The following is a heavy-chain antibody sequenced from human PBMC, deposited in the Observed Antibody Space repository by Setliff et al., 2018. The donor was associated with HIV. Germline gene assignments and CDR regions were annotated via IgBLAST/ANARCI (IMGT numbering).Heavy chain of an antibody. D-gene: IGHD2-15*01. CDR3: ATSPLGYCSGGSCSHYFDY. Sequence: GESLKISCKGSGYSFTTYWIGWVRQMPGKGLEWMGIIYPGDSDTRYSPSFQGQATISADKSISTAYLQWSSLKASDTAMYYCATSPLGYCSGGSCSHYFDYWGPGTLVTVSS. CDR2: IYPGDSDT. V-gene: IGHV5-51*01. CDR1: GYSFTTYW. J-gene: IGHJ4*02.